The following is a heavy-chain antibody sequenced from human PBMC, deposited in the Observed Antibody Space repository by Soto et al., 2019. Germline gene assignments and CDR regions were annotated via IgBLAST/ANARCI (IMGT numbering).Heavy chain of an antibody. CDR3: ARRHTWSYFDVYSWFDP. Sequence: GESLKISCKASGYSFTSYWIAWVRQTPGKGLEWTGIINPGNSDTRYSPSFQGKVTISADWPSGTSYLQLSSLKASDSGTYYCARRHTWSYFDVYSWFDPWGEGTQVTVSS. CDR2: INPGNSDT. J-gene: IGHJ5*02. V-gene: IGHV5-51*04. D-gene: IGHD1-26*01. CDR1: GYSFTSYW.